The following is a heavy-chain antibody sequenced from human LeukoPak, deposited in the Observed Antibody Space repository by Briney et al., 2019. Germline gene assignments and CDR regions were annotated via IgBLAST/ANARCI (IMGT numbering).Heavy chain of an antibody. CDR2: ISGSGGST. J-gene: IGHJ4*02. D-gene: IGHD6-6*01. CDR3: ARDPIAARPGGYFDY. V-gene: IGHV3-23*01. CDR1: GFTFSSYA. Sequence: PGGSLRLSCAASGFTFSSYAMSWVRQAPGKGLEWVSAISGSGGSTYYADSVKGRFTISRDNSKNTLYLQMNSLRAEDTAVYYCARDPIAARPGGYFDYWGQGTLVTVSS.